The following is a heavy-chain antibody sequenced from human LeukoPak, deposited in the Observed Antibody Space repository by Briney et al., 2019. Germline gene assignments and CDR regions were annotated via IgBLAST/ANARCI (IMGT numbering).Heavy chain of an antibody. D-gene: IGHD2-2*01. Sequence: ASVKVSCKASGYTFTSYYMHWVRQAPGQGLEWMGIINPSGGSTSYAQKFQGRVTMTRDTSTSTVYMELSSLRSEDTAVYYCARDEPQLVPAAPFDYWGQGTLVTVSS. CDR2: INPSGGST. CDR3: ARDEPQLVPAAPFDY. V-gene: IGHV1-46*01. J-gene: IGHJ4*02. CDR1: GYTFTSYY.